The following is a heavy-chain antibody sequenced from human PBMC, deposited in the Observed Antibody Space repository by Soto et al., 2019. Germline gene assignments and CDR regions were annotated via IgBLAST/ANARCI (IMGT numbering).Heavy chain of an antibody. Sequence: SETLSLTCTVSGGSISSYYWSWIRQPPGKGLEWIGYIYYSGSTNYNPSLKSRVTISVDTSKNQFSLKLSSVTAADTAVYYCARLYYGDYVESDYWGQGTLVTVSS. CDR2: IYYSGST. V-gene: IGHV4-59*01. J-gene: IGHJ4*02. CDR1: GGSISSYY. D-gene: IGHD4-17*01. CDR3: ARLYYGDYVESDY.